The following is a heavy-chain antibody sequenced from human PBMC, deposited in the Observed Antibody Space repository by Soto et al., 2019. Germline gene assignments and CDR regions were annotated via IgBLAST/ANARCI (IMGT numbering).Heavy chain of an antibody. J-gene: IGHJ4*02. V-gene: IGHV3-7*01. D-gene: IGHD6-25*01. Sequence: WGSLRLSCAASGFTFSAYWMSWVRQAPGKGLEWVANIKQAGSEKYYVDSVNGRFIISRDDAKNSLFLQVNSLRVEDTAVYYCATEKRANGSFDYWGQGTLVTVSS. CDR2: IKQAGSEK. CDR3: ATEKRANGSFDY. CDR1: GFTFSAYW.